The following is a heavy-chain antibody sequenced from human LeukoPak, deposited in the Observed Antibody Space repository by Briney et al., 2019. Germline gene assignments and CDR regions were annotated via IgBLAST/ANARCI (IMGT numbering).Heavy chain of an antibody. Sequence: GGSLKLSCAASGFSFSSYSMNWARQSPGKGLEWDSYISSSSSTISYADTVKGRFTISRDNAKNMLYLQMNSLRADDTAAYYCARSLRVRGVPDYMDVWGKGTTVIISS. J-gene: IGHJ6*03. D-gene: IGHD3-10*01. CDR1: GFSFSSYS. CDR2: ISSSSSTI. CDR3: ARSLRVRGVPDYMDV. V-gene: IGHV3-48*01.